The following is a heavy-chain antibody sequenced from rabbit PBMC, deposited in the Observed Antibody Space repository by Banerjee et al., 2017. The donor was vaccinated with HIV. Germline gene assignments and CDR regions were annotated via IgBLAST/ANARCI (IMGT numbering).Heavy chain of an antibody. V-gene: IGHV1S40*01. Sequence: QSLEESGGDLVKPGASLTLTCTASGFSFSSSYYMYWVRQAPGKGLEWIGCIYTGSGGTYYASWAKGRFTISKTSSTTVTLQMTSLTAADTATYFCARDLSYDDYASFNLWGPGTLVTVS. CDR3: ARDLSYDDYASFNL. CDR2: IYTGSGGT. D-gene: IGHD2-1*01. J-gene: IGHJ4*01. CDR1: GFSFSSSYY.